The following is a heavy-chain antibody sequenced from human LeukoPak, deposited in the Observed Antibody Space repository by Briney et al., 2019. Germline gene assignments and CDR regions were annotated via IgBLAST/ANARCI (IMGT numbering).Heavy chain of an antibody. CDR2: VSGSGSTI. Sequence: PGGYLRLSCAASGFTFGSYAMSWVRQAPGKGLEWVSTVSGSGSTIYYADSVKGRFTISRDNAKNSLYLQMNSLRAEDTAAYYCATDTWGLYYYGMDVWGQGTTVTVSS. CDR3: ATDTWGLYYYGMDV. D-gene: IGHD1-26*01. V-gene: IGHV3-48*03. J-gene: IGHJ6*02. CDR1: GFTFGSYA.